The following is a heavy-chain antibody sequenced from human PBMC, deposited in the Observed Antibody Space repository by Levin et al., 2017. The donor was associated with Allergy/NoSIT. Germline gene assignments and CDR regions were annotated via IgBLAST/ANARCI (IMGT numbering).Heavy chain of an antibody. J-gene: IGHJ5*02. CDR2: IYYSGST. CDR1: GGSISSGGYY. V-gene: IGHV4-31*03. Sequence: SETLSLTCTVSGGSISSGGYYWSWIRQHPGKGLEWIGYIYYSGSTYYNPSLKSRVTISVDTSKNQFSLKLSSVTAADTAVYYCARVVVDTAMVTGWFDPWGQGTLVTVSS. D-gene: IGHD5-18*01. CDR3: ARVVVDTAMVTGWFDP.